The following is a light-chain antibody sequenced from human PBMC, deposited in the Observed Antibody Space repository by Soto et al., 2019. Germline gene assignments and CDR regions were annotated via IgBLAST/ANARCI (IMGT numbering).Light chain of an antibody. V-gene: IGKV3-20*01. CDR2: GAF. Sequence: DIVLTQSPCALSLSPVERGTLSGRASQIVTSDYLAWYHQAPGQAPRLLIYGAFNRATGISDRFSGSGSGTDFTLSISKLEPGDFGVYFCHQYGKSPRTFGQGTKVDIK. CDR3: HQYGKSPRT. J-gene: IGKJ1*01. CDR1: QIVTSDY.